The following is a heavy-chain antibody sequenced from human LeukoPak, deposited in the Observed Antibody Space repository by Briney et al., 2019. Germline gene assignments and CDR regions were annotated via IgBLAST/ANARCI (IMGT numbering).Heavy chain of an antibody. CDR1: GGSISSSSYY. D-gene: IGHD5-12*01. J-gene: IGHJ4*02. V-gene: IGHV4-39*01. CDR3: ARLGYSGAIDY. CDR2: IYYSGST. Sequence: PSETLSLTCTVSGGSISSSSYYWGWIRQPQGKGLEWIGSIYYSGSTYYNPSLKSRVTISVDTSKNQFSLKLSSVTAADTAVYYCARLGYSGAIDYWGQGTLVTVSS.